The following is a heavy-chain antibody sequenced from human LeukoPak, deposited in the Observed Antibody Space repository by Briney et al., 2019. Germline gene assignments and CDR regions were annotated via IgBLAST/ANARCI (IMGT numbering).Heavy chain of an antibody. Sequence: SETLSLTCTVSGGSISIYYWSWIRQPPGKGLEWIGRIYTSGSTNYNPSLKSRVTMSVDTSKNQFSLKLSSVTAADTAVYYGVRGTYDFWSGYRLDYWGQGTLVTVSS. D-gene: IGHD3-3*01. CDR2: IYTSGST. V-gene: IGHV4-4*07. CDR1: GGSISIYY. CDR3: VRGTYDFWSGYRLDY. J-gene: IGHJ4*02.